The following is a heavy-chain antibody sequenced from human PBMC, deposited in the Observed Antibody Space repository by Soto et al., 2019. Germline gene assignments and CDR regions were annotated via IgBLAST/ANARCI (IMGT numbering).Heavy chain of an antibody. D-gene: IGHD3-16*02. CDR3: ARLSRITFIVD. V-gene: IGHV1-46*04. J-gene: IGHJ4*02. CDR1: GYTFAHYY. CDR2: IDPRTGTSGTS. Sequence: QVQLVQSGAEVKGPGTSVTLSSQTSGYTFAHYYIHWVRQAPGQGLEYLGIIDPRTGTSGTSTSPQSVQGRLSITSDASTSTVYMELSNLRSDDTATYYCARLSRITFIVDWGQGTLVTVSS.